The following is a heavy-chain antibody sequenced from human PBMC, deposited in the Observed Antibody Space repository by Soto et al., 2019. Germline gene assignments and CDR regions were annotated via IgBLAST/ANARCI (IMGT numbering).Heavy chain of an antibody. Sequence: GGSLRLSCAASGFTFSSYGMHWVRQAPGKGLEWVAVIWYDGSNKYYGDSVKGRFTISRDNSNNTVDLQMNNLRAEDTAVYYCARVDFGGNSYYFDYWGQGTPVTVSS. CDR1: GFTFSSYG. J-gene: IGHJ4*02. CDR3: ARVDFGGNSYYFDY. CDR2: IWYDGSNK. D-gene: IGHD1-7*01. V-gene: IGHV3-33*01.